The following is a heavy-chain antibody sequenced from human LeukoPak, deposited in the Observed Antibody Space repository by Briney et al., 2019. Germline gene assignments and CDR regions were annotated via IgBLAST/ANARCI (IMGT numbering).Heavy chain of an antibody. CDR1: GGTISTYY. V-gene: IGHV4-59*07. D-gene: IGHD3-16*01. Sequence: SDPLPRTRTVSGGTISTYYWSWIRQPPGKGLEWIGYIFYSGNTDYNPSLKSRVTMSLDTSKNQLSLNLSSVTAADTAIYYCARAMITFGGGVAKGFDCWGQGTLVTVSS. J-gene: IGHJ4*02. CDR3: ARAMITFGGGVAKGFDC. CDR2: IFYSGNT.